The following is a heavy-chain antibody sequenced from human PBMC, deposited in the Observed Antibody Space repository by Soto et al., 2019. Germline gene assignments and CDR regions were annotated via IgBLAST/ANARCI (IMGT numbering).Heavy chain of an antibody. V-gene: IGHV1-24*01. J-gene: IGHJ3*02. Sequence: GASVKVSCKVSGYTLTELSMHWVRQAPGKGLEWMGGFDPEDGETVYAQKFQGRVTMTEDTSTDTAYMELSSLRSEDTAVYYCATRTIFGVVTLYAFDIWGQGTMVTVSS. CDR2: FDPEDGET. CDR1: GYTLTELS. D-gene: IGHD3-3*01. CDR3: ATRTIFGVVTLYAFDI.